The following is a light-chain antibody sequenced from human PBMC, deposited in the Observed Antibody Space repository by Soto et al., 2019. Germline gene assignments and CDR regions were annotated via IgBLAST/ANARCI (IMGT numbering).Light chain of an antibody. Sequence: EIVLTQSPGTLSLSPGERATLSCRASQSVSSSYLAWYQQRPGQAPRLLIYVASNRATGTLDRFSGSGSGTDFTLTISRLEPEDFAVYYCQQYGSSPITFGQGTRLEIK. V-gene: IGKV3-20*01. CDR3: QQYGSSPIT. CDR2: VAS. J-gene: IGKJ5*01. CDR1: QSVSSSY.